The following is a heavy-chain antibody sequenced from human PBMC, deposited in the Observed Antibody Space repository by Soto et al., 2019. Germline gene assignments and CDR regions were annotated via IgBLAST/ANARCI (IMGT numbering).Heavy chain of an antibody. J-gene: IGHJ4*02. CDR2: INHSGST. CDR3: ARGGRDGYPV. Sequence: QVQLQQWGAGLLKPSETLSLTCAVYGGSFSGYYWSWIRQPPGKGLEWIGEINHSGSTNYNPSLKXXVXIXXHTSKNPFSLTLSSVAAADTAVYYCARGGRDGYPVWGQGTLVTVSS. CDR1: GGSFSGYY. V-gene: IGHV4-34*01. D-gene: IGHD5-12*01.